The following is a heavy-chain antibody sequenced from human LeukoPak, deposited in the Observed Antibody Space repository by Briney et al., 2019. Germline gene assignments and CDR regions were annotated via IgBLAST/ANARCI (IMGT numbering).Heavy chain of an antibody. CDR3: ARGKRSGWPTFDS. CDR2: IYYSGTT. Sequence: SETLSLTCTVSGGSISSSPYYWGWIRQPPGKGLEWIGSIYYSGTTHYNPSLESRVTISVDTSKNQCSLKLSSVTAADTAVYYCARGKRSGWPTFDSWGQGTLVTVSS. J-gene: IGHJ4*02. D-gene: IGHD6-19*01. V-gene: IGHV4-39*07. CDR1: GGSISSSPYY.